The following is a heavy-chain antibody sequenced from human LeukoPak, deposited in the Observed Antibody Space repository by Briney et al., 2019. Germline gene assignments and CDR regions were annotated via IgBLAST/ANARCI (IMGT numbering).Heavy chain of an antibody. CDR1: GFTFSSYS. D-gene: IGHD3-22*01. V-gene: IGHV3-48*04. J-gene: IGHJ4*02. CDR3: ASLYYDSSGYYPTTDY. CDR2: ISSSSSSI. Sequence: GGSLRLSCAASGFTFSSYSMNWVRQAPGKGLEWVSYISSSSSSIYYADSVKGRFTISRDNAKNSLYLQMNSLRAEDTAVYYCASLYYDSSGYYPTTDYWGQGTLVTVSS.